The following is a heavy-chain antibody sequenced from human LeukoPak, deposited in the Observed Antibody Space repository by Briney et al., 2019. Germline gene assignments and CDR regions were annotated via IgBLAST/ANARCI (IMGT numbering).Heavy chain of an antibody. J-gene: IGHJ4*02. D-gene: IGHD5-12*01. CDR1: GFTFSSYS. CDR2: ISSSSSYI. CDR3: ARNSGYSGYFDY. V-gene: IGHV3-21*01. Sequence: PGGSLRLSCAASGFTFSSYSMNWVRQAPGKGLEWVSSISSSSSYIYYADSVKGRFTISRDNAKNSLYLQMNSLRAEDTAVYYCARNSGYSGYFDYWGQGTLVTVSS.